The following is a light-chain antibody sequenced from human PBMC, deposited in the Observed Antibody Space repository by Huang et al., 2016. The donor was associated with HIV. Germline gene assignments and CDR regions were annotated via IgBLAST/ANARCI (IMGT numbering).Light chain of an antibody. Sequence: EVVLTQSPDTLSLSPGERATLSCRASQSLGSSSLAWYQQKPGQAPRLLIYATSTRPTGIPDRFSGSGSWTDFSLTVTRLEPEDFAVYYCQRYGSSPPYTFGQGTKLEI. J-gene: IGKJ2*01. CDR3: QRYGSSPPYT. V-gene: IGKV3-20*01. CDR1: QSLGSSS. CDR2: ATS.